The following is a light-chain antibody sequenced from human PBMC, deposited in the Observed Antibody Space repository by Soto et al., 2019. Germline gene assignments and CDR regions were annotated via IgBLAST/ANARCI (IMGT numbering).Light chain of an antibody. V-gene: IGLV2-8*01. CDR1: SSDVGGYNY. CDR3: SSYSGSSNWV. Sequence: QSVLTQPPSASGSPGQSVAISCTGTSSDVGGYNYVSWYQHHPGKAPKLMIYEVSRRPSGVSDRFSGSNSGNTASLTVSGLQAEDEADYYCSSYSGSSNWVFGGGTKLTVL. J-gene: IGLJ3*02. CDR2: EVS.